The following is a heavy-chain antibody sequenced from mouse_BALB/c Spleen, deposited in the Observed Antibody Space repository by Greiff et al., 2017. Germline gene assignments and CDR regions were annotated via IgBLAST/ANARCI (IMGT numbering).Heavy chain of an antibody. V-gene: IGHV4-1*02. CDR1: GFDFSRYW. D-gene: IGHD2-1*01. CDR2: INPDSSTI. CDR3: ARRGNYVGAMDY. J-gene: IGHJ4*01. Sequence: EVKLEESGGGLVQPGGSLKLSCAASGFDFSRYWMSWVRQAPGKGLEWIGEINPDSSTINYTPSLKDKFIISRDNAKNTLYLQMSKVRSEDTALYYCARRGNYVGAMDYWGQGTSVTVSS.